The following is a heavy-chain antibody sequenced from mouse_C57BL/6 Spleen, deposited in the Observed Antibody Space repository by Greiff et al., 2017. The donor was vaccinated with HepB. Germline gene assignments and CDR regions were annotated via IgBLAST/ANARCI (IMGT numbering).Heavy chain of an antibody. CDR1: GYSFTGYY. CDR3: ATYYYGSSHWYFDV. V-gene: IGHV1-42*01. Sequence: EVQLQQSGPELVKPGASVKISCKASGYSFTGYYMNWVKQSPEKSLEWIGEINPSTGGTTYNQKFKAKARLTVDKSSSTAYMQLKSLTSEDSAVYYCATYYYGSSHWYFDVWGTGTTVTVSS. J-gene: IGHJ1*03. D-gene: IGHD1-1*01. CDR2: INPSTGGT.